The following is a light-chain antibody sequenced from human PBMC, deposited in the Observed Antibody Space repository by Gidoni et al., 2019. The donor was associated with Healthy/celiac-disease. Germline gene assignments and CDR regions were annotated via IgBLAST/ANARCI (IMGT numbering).Light chain of an antibody. CDR2: EGS. J-gene: IGLJ2*01. Sequence: QSALTQPASVPGSPGQSITISCTGTSSDVGSYNLVSWYQQHPGKAPTLMNYEGSKRPSGVSHRFSGSKSGNKASLTIAGLQAEDEADYYCCSYAGSSTFVVFGGGTKLTVL. CDR3: CSYAGSSTFVV. CDR1: SSDVGSYNL. V-gene: IGLV2-23*03.